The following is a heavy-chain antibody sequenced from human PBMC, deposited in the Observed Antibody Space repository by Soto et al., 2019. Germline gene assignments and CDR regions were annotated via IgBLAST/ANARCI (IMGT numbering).Heavy chain of an antibody. D-gene: IGHD1-1*01. J-gene: IGHJ4*02. CDR2: INPSGDST. CDR1: GYTFTNYF. CDR3: ATELEGAYFDY. V-gene: IGHV1-46*03. Sequence: ASVKVSCKASGYTFTNYFLHWVRQAPGQGLEWMGIINPSGDSTHYAQNFQGRVTVVRDTSTSTVYMELSSLRSEDTAVYYCATELEGAYFDYWGQGTLVNVSS.